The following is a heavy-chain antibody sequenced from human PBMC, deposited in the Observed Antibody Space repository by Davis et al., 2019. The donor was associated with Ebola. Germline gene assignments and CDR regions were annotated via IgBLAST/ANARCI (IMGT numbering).Heavy chain of an antibody. CDR3: ARDTLRWELLVNDAFDI. J-gene: IGHJ3*02. Sequence: AASVTVSCKATGYTFISYGISWVRQAPGQGLEWMGWISAYNGNTNYAQKFQGRVTITADKSTSTAYMELRSLRSEDTAVYYCARDTLRWELLVNDAFDIWGQGTMVTVSS. CDR2: ISAYNGNT. D-gene: IGHD1-26*01. V-gene: IGHV1-18*01. CDR1: GYTFISYG.